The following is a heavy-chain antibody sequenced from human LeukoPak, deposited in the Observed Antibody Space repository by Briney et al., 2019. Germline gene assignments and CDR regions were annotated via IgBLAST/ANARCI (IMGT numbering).Heavy chain of an antibody. CDR1: GFTFSSYA. Sequence: PGGSLRLSCAASGFTFSSYAMSWVRQAPGKGLEWVSAISGSGGSTYYADSVKGRFTISRDNSKNTLYLQMNSLRAEDTAVYYCAKAFGGVPAAISFDYWGQGTQVTVSS. CDR3: AKAFGGVPAAISFDY. J-gene: IGHJ4*02. V-gene: IGHV3-23*01. D-gene: IGHD2-2*02. CDR2: ISGSGGST.